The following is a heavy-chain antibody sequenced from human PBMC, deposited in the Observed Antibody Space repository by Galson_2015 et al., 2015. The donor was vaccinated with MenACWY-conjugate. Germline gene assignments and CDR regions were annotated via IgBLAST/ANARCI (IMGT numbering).Heavy chain of an antibody. CDR1: GGSISSYY. Sequence: LSLTCTVSGGSISSYYWNWIRQPPGKGLEWIGYVYYSGSTNYNPSLKSRVTISVDTSKNQFSLKLTSVTAADTAVYYCARDISMIRGVMGLWGQGTLVTVSS. D-gene: IGHD3-10*01. J-gene: IGHJ4*02. CDR3: ARDISMIRGVMGL. CDR2: VYYSGST. V-gene: IGHV4-59*01.